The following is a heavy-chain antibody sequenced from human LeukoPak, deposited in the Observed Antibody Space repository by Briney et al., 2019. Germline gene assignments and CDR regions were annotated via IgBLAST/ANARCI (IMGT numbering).Heavy chain of an antibody. J-gene: IGHJ4*02. V-gene: IGHV3-48*01. CDR3: ARVQRRDHLCSGGSCYFDY. Sequence: PGGSLRLSCAASGFIFSSYSMNWVRQAPGKGLEWVSYISSSSSSIYYADAVKGRFTISRDNAKNSLYLQMNSLRAEDTAVYYCARVQRRDHLCSGGSCYFDYWGQGTLVTASS. D-gene: IGHD2-15*01. CDR2: ISSSSSSI. CDR1: GFIFSSYS.